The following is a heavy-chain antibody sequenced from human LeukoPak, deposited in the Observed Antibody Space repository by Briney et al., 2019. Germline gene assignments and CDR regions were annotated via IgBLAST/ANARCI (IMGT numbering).Heavy chain of an antibody. CDR2: IRYDGKTI. V-gene: IGHV3-30*02. CDR3: ARHYGSNSASGY. CDR1: GFSFSNYG. D-gene: IGHD4-23*01. J-gene: IGHJ4*02. Sequence: GGSLGLSCTASGFSFSNYGMQWVRQAPDKGLEWLAFIRYDGKTIYYADSVKGRFTISRDNAKNSVYLQMNSLRAEDTALYYCARHYGSNSASGYWGQGTLVTVSS.